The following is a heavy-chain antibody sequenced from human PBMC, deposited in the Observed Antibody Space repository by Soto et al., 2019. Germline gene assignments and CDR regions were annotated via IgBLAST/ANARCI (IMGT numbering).Heavy chain of an antibody. V-gene: IGHV3-7*03. CDR1: GFTFSSYW. D-gene: IGHD5-12*01. CDR3: ESDAPCGYEHYFVY. Sequence: GGSLRLSCSASGFTFSSYWMSWVREGPGKGLEWVANIKQDGSEKYYVDSVKGRFTISRDNAKNSLYLQMNSLTAEDTAVYYCESDAPCGYEHYFVYWGQGNLVAAPS. CDR2: IKQDGSEK. J-gene: IGHJ4*02.